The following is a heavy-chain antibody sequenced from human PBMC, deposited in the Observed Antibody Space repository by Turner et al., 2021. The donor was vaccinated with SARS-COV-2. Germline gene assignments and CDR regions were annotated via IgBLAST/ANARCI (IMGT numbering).Heavy chain of an antibody. CDR3: ARLMDTAMDYYGTDV. D-gene: IGHD5-18*01. J-gene: IGHJ6*02. V-gene: IGHV4-39*01. Sequence: QLHLQESCPGLAKPSETLSLTCTVSGGSISSSSYYWGWSRQPPGKGLEWIGNIYYSGSAYYNPSLRSRVTISVDPSKNQFSLKLTSVTAADTAVYYCARLMDTAMDYYGTDVWGQGTTVTVSS. CDR2: IYYSGSA. CDR1: GGSISSSSYY.